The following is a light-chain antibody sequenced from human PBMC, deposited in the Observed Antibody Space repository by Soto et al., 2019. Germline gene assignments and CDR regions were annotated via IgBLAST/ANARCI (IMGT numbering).Light chain of an antibody. V-gene: IGLV2-23*02. J-gene: IGLJ2*01. CDR2: EVS. CDR1: SSDVGSYNL. Sequence: QSALTQPASVSGSPGQSITISCTGTSSDVGSYNLVSWYQQHPGKAPKLMIYEVSKRPSGVSNGFSGSKSGNTASLTISGLQAEDEADYYCCSYAGSSYVVFGGGTKLTVL. CDR3: CSYAGSSYVV.